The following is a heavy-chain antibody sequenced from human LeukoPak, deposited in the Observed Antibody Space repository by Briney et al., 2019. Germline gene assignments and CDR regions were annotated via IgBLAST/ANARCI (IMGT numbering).Heavy chain of an antibody. V-gene: IGHV3-7*03. CDR1: GFTFSSYG. CDR3: ARDVRYYYDSSGYSTYFDY. D-gene: IGHD3-22*01. J-gene: IGHJ4*02. Sequence: PGGSLRLSCAASGFTFSSYGMSWVRQAPGKGLEWVANIKQDGSEKYYVDSVKGRFTISRDNAKNSLYLQMNSLRAEDTAVYYCARDVRYYYDSSGYSTYFDYWGQGTLVTVSS. CDR2: IKQDGSEK.